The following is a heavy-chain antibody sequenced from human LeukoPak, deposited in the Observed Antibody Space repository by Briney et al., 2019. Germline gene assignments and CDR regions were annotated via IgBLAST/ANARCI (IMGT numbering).Heavy chain of an antibody. CDR2: IKQDGSEK. Sequence: GGSLRLSCAASGFTFTYSWMSWVRQAPGKGLEWVANIKQDGSEKYYVDSVEGRFTISRDNAKNSVSLQMNSLRGEDTAVYYCVRALGSSSADYWGQGTLVTVSS. CDR3: VRALGSSSADY. D-gene: IGHD6-6*01. CDR1: GFTFTYSW. V-gene: IGHV3-7*01. J-gene: IGHJ4*02.